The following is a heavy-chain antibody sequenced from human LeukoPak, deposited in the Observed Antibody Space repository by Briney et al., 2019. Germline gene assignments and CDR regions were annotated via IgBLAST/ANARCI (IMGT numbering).Heavy chain of an antibody. CDR2: VYSSGRT. D-gene: IGHD1-7*01. J-gene: IGHJ4*01. Sequence: SETLSLTCTVSGGSIRSSSYYWGWIRQPPGKELEWIGSVYSSGRTYYNPSLTSRVTVSADTSKNQFSLKLSSVTAADTAVYYCTREIGGTTVHYWGHGMLVTVSS. CDR1: GGSIRSSSYY. V-gene: IGHV4-39*07. CDR3: TREIGGTTVHY.